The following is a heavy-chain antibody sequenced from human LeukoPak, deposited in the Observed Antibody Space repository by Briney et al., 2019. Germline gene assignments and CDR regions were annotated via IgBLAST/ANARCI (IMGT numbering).Heavy chain of an antibody. CDR2: ISWNSGSI. CDR3: AKALTPIENTVTAFDY. J-gene: IGHJ4*02. D-gene: IGHD4-17*01. V-gene: IGHV3-9*01. Sequence: GGSLRLSCAASGFTFDDYAMHWVRQAPGKGLEWVSGISWNSGSIGYADSVKGRFTISRDNAKNSLYLQMNSLRAEDTALYYCAKALTPIENTVTAFDYWGQGTLVTVSS. CDR1: GFTFDDYA.